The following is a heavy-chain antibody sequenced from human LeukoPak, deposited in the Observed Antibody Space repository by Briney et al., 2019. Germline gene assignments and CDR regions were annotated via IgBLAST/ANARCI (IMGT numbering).Heavy chain of an antibody. CDR3: ARSRYSNFRKYFDY. J-gene: IGHJ4*02. CDR2: IKQDGSEK. CDR1: GFTFSSYW. V-gene: IGHV3-7*01. Sequence: GGSLRLSCAASGFTFSSYWMSWVRQAPGKGLEWVANIKQDGSEKYYVDSVKGRFTISRDNAKNSLYLQMNSLRAEDTAVYYCARSRYSNFRKYFDYWGQGTPVTVSS. D-gene: IGHD4-11*01.